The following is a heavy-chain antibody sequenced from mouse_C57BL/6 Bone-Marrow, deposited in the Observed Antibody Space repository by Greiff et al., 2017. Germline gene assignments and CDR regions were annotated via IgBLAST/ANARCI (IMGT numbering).Heavy chain of an antibody. CDR3: ARVCYYWFAY. D-gene: IGHD1-1*01. CDR1: GYTFTSYG. V-gene: IGHV1-81*01. CDR2: IYPRSGNT. Sequence: VKLQESGAELARPGASVKLSCKASGYTFTSYGISWVKQRTGQGLEWIGEIYPRSGNTYYNEKFKGKATLTADKSSSTAYMELCSLTSEDSAVYFCARVCYYWFAYWGQGTLVTVSA. J-gene: IGHJ3*01.